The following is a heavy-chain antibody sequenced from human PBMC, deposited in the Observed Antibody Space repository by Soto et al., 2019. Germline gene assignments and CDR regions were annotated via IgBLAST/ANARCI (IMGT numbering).Heavy chain of an antibody. J-gene: IGHJ6*02. CDR2: ISAYNGNT. V-gene: IGHV1-18*01. Sequence: ASVKVSCKASGYTFTSYGISWARQAPGQGLEWMGWISAYNGNTNYAQKLQGRVTMTTDTSTSTAYMELRSLRSDDTAVYYCARDDYGDYHPEYYGMDVWGQGTTVTVSS. CDR3: ARDDYGDYHPEYYGMDV. D-gene: IGHD4-17*01. CDR1: GYTFTSYG.